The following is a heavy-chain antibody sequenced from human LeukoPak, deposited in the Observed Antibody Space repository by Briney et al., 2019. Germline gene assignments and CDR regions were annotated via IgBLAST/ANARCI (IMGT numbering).Heavy chain of an antibody. J-gene: IGHJ4*02. V-gene: IGHV3-23*01. D-gene: IGHD1-26*01. Sequence: GGSLRLSCAASGFTFSSYGMSWVRQAPGKGLEWVSAISGSGGSTYYADSVKGRFTISRDNSKNTLYLQMNSLRAEDTAVYYCAKDLEEYSGSPGNYWGQGTLVTVSS. CDR1: GFTFSSYG. CDR3: AKDLEEYSGSPGNY. CDR2: ISGSGGST.